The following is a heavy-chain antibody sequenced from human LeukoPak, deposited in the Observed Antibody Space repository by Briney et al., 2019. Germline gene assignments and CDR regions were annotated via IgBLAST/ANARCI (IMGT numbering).Heavy chain of an antibody. Sequence: GASVKVSCKASGYTFTSYYMHWVRQAPGQGLEWMGIINPSGGSTSYAQKSQGRVTMTRDTSTGTVYMELSSLRSEDTAVYYCARGEVRFLEWPGLYYYYGMDVWGQGTTVTVSS. J-gene: IGHJ6*02. CDR2: INPSGGST. CDR3: ARGEVRFLEWPGLYYYYGMDV. CDR1: GYTFTSYY. V-gene: IGHV1-46*01. D-gene: IGHD3-3*01.